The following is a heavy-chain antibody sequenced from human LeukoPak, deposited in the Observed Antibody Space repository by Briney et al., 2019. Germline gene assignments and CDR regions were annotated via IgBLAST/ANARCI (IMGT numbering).Heavy chain of an antibody. CDR1: GFTFSSYA. V-gene: IGHV3-30-3*02. J-gene: IGHJ4*02. D-gene: IGHD3-10*01. Sequence: PGGSLRLSCAASGFTFSSYAMHWVRQAPGKGLEWVAVISYDGSNKYYADSVKGRFTISRDNSKNTLYLQMNSLRAEDTAVYYCAKLMVRGVISEGYWGQGTLVTVSS. CDR3: AKLMVRGVISEGY. CDR2: ISYDGSNK.